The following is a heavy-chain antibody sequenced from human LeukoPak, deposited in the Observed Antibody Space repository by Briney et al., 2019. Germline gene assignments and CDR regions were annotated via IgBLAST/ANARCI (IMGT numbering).Heavy chain of an antibody. CDR2: ISWNSGSI. CDR3: AKDLPPRDIVVVPAAIALSYSYGMDV. CDR1: GFTFDDYA. Sequence: GGSLRLSCAASGFTFDDYAMPWVRQAPGKGLEWVSGISWNSGSIGYADSVKGRFTISRDNAKNSLYLQMNSLRAEDTAVYYCAKDLPPRDIVVVPAAIALSYSYGMDVWGQGTTVTVSS. J-gene: IGHJ6*02. V-gene: IGHV3-9*01. D-gene: IGHD2-2*02.